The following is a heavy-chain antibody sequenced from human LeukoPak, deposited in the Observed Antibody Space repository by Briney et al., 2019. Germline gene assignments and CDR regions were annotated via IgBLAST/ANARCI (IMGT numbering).Heavy chain of an antibody. V-gene: IGHV1-2*02. D-gene: IGHD6-13*01. CDR1: GYTFTSYD. CDR3: ARADSSSWYSSRYYFDY. CDR2: INPNSGGT. J-gene: IGHJ4*02. Sequence: ASVKVSCKASGYTFTSYDINWVRQAPGQGLEWMGWINPNSGGTNYAQNFQGRVTMTRDTSISTAYMELSRLRSDDTAVYYCARADSSSWYSSRYYFDYWGQGTLVTVSS.